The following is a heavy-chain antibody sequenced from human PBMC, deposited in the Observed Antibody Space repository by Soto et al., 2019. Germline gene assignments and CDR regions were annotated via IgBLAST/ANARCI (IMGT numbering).Heavy chain of an antibody. J-gene: IGHJ4*02. CDR2: IYYSGST. Sequence: SETLSLTCTVSGGSISSSSYYWGWIRQPPGKGLEWIGSIYYSGSTYYNPSLKSRVTISVDTSTNQFSLKLSSVTAADTAVYYCARWVSGYDSLIYPKYYFDYWGQGTLVTVSS. D-gene: IGHD5-12*01. CDR1: GGSISSSSYY. V-gene: IGHV4-39*01. CDR3: ARWVSGYDSLIYPKYYFDY.